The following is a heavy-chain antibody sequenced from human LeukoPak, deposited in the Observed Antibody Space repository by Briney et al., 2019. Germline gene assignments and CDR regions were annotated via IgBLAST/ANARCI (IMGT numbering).Heavy chain of an antibody. V-gene: IGHV3-64D*09. Sequence: GGSLKLSCSASGFTFNSYAIHWVRQAPGKGLEYVSSIGTNGISTYYADSVTGRFTISRDNSKNSLYLQMSSLRAEDTAVYYCVKGQEVVYAPTFDYWGQGTLVTVSS. D-gene: IGHD2-8*02. CDR3: VKGQEVVYAPTFDY. CDR2: IGTNGIST. CDR1: GFTFNSYA. J-gene: IGHJ4*02.